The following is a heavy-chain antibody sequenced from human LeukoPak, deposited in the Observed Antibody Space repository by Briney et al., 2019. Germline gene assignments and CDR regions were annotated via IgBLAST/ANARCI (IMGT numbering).Heavy chain of an antibody. CDR3: AKDFDVGTLTTVTTSDWFDP. Sequence: PGGSLRLSCEASGFPFNTYSMGWVRQAPGKGLEWVSAIDSSGDDAFYADSVRGRFTISRDNSKNTLYLQMNSLRAEDTAVYYCAKDFDVGTLTTVTTSDWFDPWGQGTLVTVSS. V-gene: IGHV3-23*01. J-gene: IGHJ5*02. D-gene: IGHD4-11*01. CDR2: IDSSGDDA. CDR1: GFPFNTYS.